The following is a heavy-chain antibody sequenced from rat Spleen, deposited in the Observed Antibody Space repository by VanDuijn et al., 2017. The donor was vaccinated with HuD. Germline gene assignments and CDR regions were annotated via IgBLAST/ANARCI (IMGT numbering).Heavy chain of an antibody. D-gene: IGHD1-2*01. V-gene: IGHV5-22*01. CDR2: ISYDGGST. J-gene: IGHJ3*01. Sequence: EVQLVESGGGLVQPGRSMKLSCAASGFTFSNYGMAWVRQAPKKGLEWVAYISYDGGSTYYRDSVKGRFTISRDNAKTSLYLQMNSLRSEDTATYYCTRHFSPADYYSSFPVLYWGQGTLVTVSS. CDR1: GFTFSNYG. CDR3: TRHFSPADYYSSFPVLY.